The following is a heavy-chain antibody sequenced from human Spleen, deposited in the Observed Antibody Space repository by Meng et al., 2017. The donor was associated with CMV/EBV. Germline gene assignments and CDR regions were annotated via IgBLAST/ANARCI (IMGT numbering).Heavy chain of an antibody. J-gene: IGHJ4*02. CDR3: ASAGSGGFYT. Sequence: GSLRLSCAVYDGSFSGYYWSWIRQPPGKGLEWIGSMYYSGSTYYNPSLKSRVTISIDSSKNQFSLKLSSVTAADTAVYYCASAGSGGFYTWGQGTLVTVSS. D-gene: IGHD2-15*01. CDR1: DGSFSGYY. V-gene: IGHV4-34*01. CDR2: MYYSGST.